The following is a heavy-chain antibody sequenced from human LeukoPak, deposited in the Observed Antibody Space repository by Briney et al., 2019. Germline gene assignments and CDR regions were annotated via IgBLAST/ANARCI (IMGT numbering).Heavy chain of an antibody. D-gene: IGHD5-12*01. J-gene: IGHJ4*02. CDR2: IIPIFGTA. V-gene: IGHV1-69*05. Sequence: SVKVSCKASGGTFSSYAISWVRQAPGQGLEWMGGIIPIFGTANYAQKFQGRVTITTDESTSTAYMELSSLRSEDTAVYYCALSGYDHYPFDYWGQGTLVTVSS. CDR1: GGTFSSYA. CDR3: ALSGYDHYPFDY.